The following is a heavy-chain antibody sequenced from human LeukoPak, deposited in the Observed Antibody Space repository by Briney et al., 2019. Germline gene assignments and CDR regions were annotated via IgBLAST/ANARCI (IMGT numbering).Heavy chain of an antibody. D-gene: IGHD1-26*01. J-gene: IGHJ5*02. CDR3: ARALVGATDWFDP. V-gene: IGHV1-2*02. CDR2: INPNSGST. CDR1: GYTFTGYY. Sequence: ASVKVSCKASGYTFTGYYMHWVRQAPGQGLEWMGWINPNSGSTNYAQKFQGRVTMTRDTSISTAYMELSRLRSDDTAVYYCARALVGATDWFDPWGQGTLVTVSS.